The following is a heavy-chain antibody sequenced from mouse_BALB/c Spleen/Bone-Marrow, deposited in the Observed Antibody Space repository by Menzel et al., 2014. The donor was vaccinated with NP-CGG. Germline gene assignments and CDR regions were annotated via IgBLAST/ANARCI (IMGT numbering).Heavy chain of an antibody. V-gene: IGHV1S41*01. J-gene: IGHJ2*01. CDR3: ARGGLRYFDY. Sequence: DLVKPGASVNLSCKASGYTFTSYWINWIKQRPRQGLEGIGRIAPVSAGTYYNEMFKGKATLTVDTSSSTAYIQLSSLSSDDSAVYFCARGGLRYFDYWGQGTTLTVSS. CDR2: IAPVSAGT. CDR1: GYTFTSYW. D-gene: IGHD3-3*01.